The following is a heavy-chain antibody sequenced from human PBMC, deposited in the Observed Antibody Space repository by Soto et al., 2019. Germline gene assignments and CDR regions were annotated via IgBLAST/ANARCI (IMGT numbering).Heavy chain of an antibody. CDR2: INHSGST. Sequence: PSETLSLTCAVYGGSFSGYYWSWIRQPPGKGLEWIGEINHSGSTNYNPSLKSRVTISVDTSKNQFSLKLSSVTAADTAVYYCARAHGSGWGAFDIRGQGTMVT. CDR1: GGSFSGYY. J-gene: IGHJ3*02. V-gene: IGHV4-34*01. D-gene: IGHD3-10*01. CDR3: ARAHGSGWGAFDI.